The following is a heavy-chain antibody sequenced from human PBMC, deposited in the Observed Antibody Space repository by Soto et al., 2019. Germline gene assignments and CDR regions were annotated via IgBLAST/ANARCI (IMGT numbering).Heavy chain of an antibody. Sequence: GGSLRLSCAASGFTVSSNYMSWVRQAPGKGLEWVSVIYSGGSTYYADSVKGRFTISRDNSKNTLYLQMNSLRAEDTAVYYCARERLSSVIAYWGQGTLVTVSS. CDR3: ARERLSSVIAY. D-gene: IGHD6-19*01. J-gene: IGHJ4*02. V-gene: IGHV3-66*01. CDR1: GFTVSSNY. CDR2: IYSGGST.